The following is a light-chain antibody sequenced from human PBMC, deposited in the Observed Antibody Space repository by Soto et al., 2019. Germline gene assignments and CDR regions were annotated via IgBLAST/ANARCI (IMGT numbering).Light chain of an antibody. Sequence: IVMTQSPATLPVSPGERATLSCRASQSVSSNLAWYQQKPGQAPRLLIYGASTRATGIPARFSGSGSGTEFTLTISSLQSEDFAVYYCQQYNNWPTWTFGQGTKVEIK. V-gene: IGKV3-15*01. CDR1: QSVSSN. CDR3: QQYNNWPTWT. J-gene: IGKJ1*01. CDR2: GAS.